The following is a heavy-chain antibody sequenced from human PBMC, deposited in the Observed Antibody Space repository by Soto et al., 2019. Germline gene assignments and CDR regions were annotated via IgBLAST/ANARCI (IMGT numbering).Heavy chain of an antibody. V-gene: IGHV4-59*01. J-gene: IGHJ4*02. CDR2: IYYSGST. Sequence: SETLSLTCTVSGGSISSYYGSWIRQPPGKGLEWIGYIYYSGSTNYNPSLKSRVTISVDTSKNQFSLKLSSVTAADTAVYYCARRGPSSWIFDYWGQGTLVTVSS. CDR3: ARRGPSSWIFDY. D-gene: IGHD6-13*01. CDR1: GGSISSYY.